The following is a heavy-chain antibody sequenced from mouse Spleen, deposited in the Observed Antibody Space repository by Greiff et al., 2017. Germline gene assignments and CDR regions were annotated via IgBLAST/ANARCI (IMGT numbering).Heavy chain of an antibody. CDR1: GYTFTDYY. D-gene: IGHD2-4*01. CDR3: AIYYDYGSWFAY. V-gene: IGHV1-19*01. CDR2: INPYNGGT. Sequence: EVQLQQSGPVLVKPGASVKMSCKASGYTFTDYYMNWVKQSHGKSLEWIGVINPYNGGTSYNQKFKGKATLTVDKSSSTAYMELNSLTSEDSAVYYCAIYYDYGSWFAYWGQGTLVTVSA. J-gene: IGHJ3*01.